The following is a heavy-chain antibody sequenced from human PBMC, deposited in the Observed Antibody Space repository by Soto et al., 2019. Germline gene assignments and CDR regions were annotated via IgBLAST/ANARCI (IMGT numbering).Heavy chain of an antibody. V-gene: IGHV4-34*01. D-gene: IGHD3-16*01. CDR3: ARTTAFVSGTYPPAHFDY. Sequence: QVQLQQWGAGLLKPSATLSLTCAVYGGSFSGYYWSWIRQSPGKGLEWIGEINHSGSTNYTRSLKSRVTISVDTSKNQVSLKLSSVTAADTAVYYCARTTAFVSGTYPPAHFDYWGQGTRVTVSS. CDR2: INHSGST. J-gene: IGHJ4*02. CDR1: GGSFSGYY.